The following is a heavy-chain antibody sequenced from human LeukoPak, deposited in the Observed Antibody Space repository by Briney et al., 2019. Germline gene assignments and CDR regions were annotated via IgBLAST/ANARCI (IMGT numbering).Heavy chain of an antibody. CDR1: GFTFSSHW. D-gene: IGHD2-2*01. J-gene: IGHJ5*02. CDR3: VRGALRDCSYTSCTMGNCFDP. V-gene: IGHV3-74*01. CDR2: INADGSAT. Sequence: GGSLRLSCAASGFTFSSHWMHWVRQAPEKGLVGVSHINADGSATYYAASVKGRFTISRDNARNTLYLQMHSLTAEDTGVYYCVRGALRDCSYTSCTMGNCFDPWGQGTLVTVSS.